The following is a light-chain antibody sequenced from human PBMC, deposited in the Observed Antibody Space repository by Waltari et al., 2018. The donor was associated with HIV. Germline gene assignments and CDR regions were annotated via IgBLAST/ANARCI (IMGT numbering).Light chain of an antibody. CDR1: SSNIGAGYD. J-gene: IGLJ1*01. Sequence: QSVLTQPPSVSGAPGQRVTIPCTGSSSNIGAGYDVHWYQQFPGTAPRIIIYVDSSRPAWVRDRFSGSKLGTSASLAITGLQAEDEADYYCHSYDSSLNGYVFGAATKVTVL. CDR3: HSYDSSLNGYV. CDR2: VDS. V-gene: IGLV1-40*01.